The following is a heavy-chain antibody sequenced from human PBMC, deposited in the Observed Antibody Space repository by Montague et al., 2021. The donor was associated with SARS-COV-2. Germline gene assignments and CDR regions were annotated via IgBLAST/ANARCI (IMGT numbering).Heavy chain of an antibody. J-gene: IGHJ4*02. CDR2: IWYDGSNE. CDR3: ARGSVGGYYFDY. D-gene: IGHD1-26*01. V-gene: IGHV3-33*01. Sequence: SLRLSCAASGFTFSSYGMHWVRQAPGKGLEWVAHIWYDGSNENYVDSVKGRFTISRDNFKNTLYLQMNSLRAEDTAIYYCARGSVGGYYFDYWGQGTLVTVSS. CDR1: GFTFSSYG.